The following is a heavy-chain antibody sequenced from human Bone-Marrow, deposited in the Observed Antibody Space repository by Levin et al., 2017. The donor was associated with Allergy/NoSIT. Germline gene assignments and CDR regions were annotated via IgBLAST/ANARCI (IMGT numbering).Heavy chain of an antibody. J-gene: IGHJ4*02. V-gene: IGHV4-30-2*01. CDR2: IYHGGST. CDR1: GGSITSGGYS. D-gene: IGHD5-18*01. CDR3: ARGGYTFGFDY. Sequence: SETLSLTCAVSGGSITSGGYSWSWIRQPPGKGLQFLGYIYHGGSTYSNPSLQSRITMSVDRSKNQFSLNLTSMTAADSAGYYGARGGYTFGFDYWGQGALVTVSS.